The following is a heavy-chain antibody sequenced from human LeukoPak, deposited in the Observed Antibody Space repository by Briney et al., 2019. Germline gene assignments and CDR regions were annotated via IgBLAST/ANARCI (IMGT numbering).Heavy chain of an antibody. V-gene: IGHV3-7*01. CDR1: GLPFSSHW. J-gene: IGHJ3*02. CDR3: AQEGYGDYHT. CDR2: INQDGSEK. Sequence: GGSLRLSCGASGLPFSSHWMTWVRQAPGKGLERVANINQDGSEKYYVDSVKGRFSISRDNAKSSLYLQMNSLRVEDTAMYFCAQEGYGDYHTWGEGAKVSVSS. D-gene: IGHD4-17*01.